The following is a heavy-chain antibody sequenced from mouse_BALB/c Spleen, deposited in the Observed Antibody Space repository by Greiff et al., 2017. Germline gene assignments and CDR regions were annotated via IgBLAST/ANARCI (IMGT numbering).Heavy chain of an antibody. V-gene: IGHV3-2*02. CDR1: GYSITSDYA. D-gene: IGHD3-3*01. J-gene: IGHJ3*01. Sequence: EVKLVESGPGLVKPSQSLSLTCTVTGYSITSDYAWNWIRQFPGNKLEWMGYISYSGSTSYNPSLKSRISITRDTSKNQFFLQLNSVTTEDTATYYCARGDWPFAYWGQGTLVTVSA. CDR2: ISYSGST. CDR3: ARGDWPFAY.